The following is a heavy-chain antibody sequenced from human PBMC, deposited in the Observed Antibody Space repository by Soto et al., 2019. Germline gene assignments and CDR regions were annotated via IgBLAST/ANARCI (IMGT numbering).Heavy chain of an antibody. CDR2: ISGSGSSV. CDR1: GFTFSDYY. CDR3: ARDHRKQPDYDSTGYSVDY. Sequence: QVQLVESGGGLVKPGGSLRLSCAASGFTFSDYYMSWIRQSPGKGLEWISYISGSGSSVYYAGSVRRRFTISRDNAKNLLSLQMNSLRAEDTAVYFCARDHRKQPDYDSTGYSVDYWGQGTLVTVSS. D-gene: IGHD3-22*01. V-gene: IGHV3-11*01. J-gene: IGHJ4*02.